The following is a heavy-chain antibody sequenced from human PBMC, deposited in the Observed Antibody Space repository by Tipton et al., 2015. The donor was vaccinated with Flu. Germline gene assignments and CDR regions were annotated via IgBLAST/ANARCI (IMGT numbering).Heavy chain of an antibody. CDR3: ARGSGSGTDVAFYS. V-gene: IGHV4-4*07. CDR1: GGSMSSFY. Sequence: GLVKPSETLSLTCTVSGGSMSSFYWTWSRQPAGKGLEWIGRMYVSGSTKYNPSLKSRVTMSVDTSENQFSLKLSSVTAADTAVYYCARGSGSGTDVAFYSWGQGTLVTVSS. D-gene: IGHD3-10*01. J-gene: IGHJ4*02. CDR2: MYVSGST.